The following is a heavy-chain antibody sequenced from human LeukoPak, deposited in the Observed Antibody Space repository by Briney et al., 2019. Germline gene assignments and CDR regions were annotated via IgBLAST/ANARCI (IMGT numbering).Heavy chain of an antibody. D-gene: IGHD2-15*01. CDR2: MSNRGGYT. V-gene: IGHV3-23*01. CDR3: AKQLGYCSDGSCYFPY. CDR1: GFTFSSSA. Sequence: PGGSLRLSCAASGFTFSSSAMSWVRQAPGKGLEGVSAMSNRGGYTYYAYSVQGRFTISRDNSKSTLCLQMNSLRAEDTAVYYCAKQLGYCSDGSCYFPYWGQGTLVTVSS. J-gene: IGHJ4*02.